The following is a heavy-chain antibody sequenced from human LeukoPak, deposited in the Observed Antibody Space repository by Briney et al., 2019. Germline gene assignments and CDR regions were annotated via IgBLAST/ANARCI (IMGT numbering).Heavy chain of an antibody. V-gene: IGHV1-46*01. CDR2: INPSGGST. D-gene: IGHD1-26*01. CDR3: ARAAVGATNFDY. CDR1: GYIFTSYY. Sequence: ASVKVSCKASGYIFTSYYMHWVRQAPGQGLEWRGIINPSGGSTSYAQKFQGRVTMTRETSTSTVYMELSSLRSEDTAVYYCARAAVGATNFDYWGQGTLVTVSS. J-gene: IGHJ4*02.